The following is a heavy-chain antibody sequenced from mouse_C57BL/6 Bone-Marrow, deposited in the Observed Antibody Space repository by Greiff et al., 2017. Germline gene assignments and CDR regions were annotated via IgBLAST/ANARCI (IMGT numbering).Heavy chain of an antibody. Sequence: QFQLQQPGAELVKPGASVMMSCKPLRYTFPRYWITCVQQRPGQPLEWIGDTYPRSGCTNYNEKFKSKATLTVDTSSSTAYMQLSSLTSEDSAVYYCARPYYSDDAWLDYWGKGTTVTVSS. V-gene: IGHV1-55*01. CDR1: RYTFPRYW. D-gene: IGHD2-12*01. J-gene: IGHJ3*01. CDR3: ARPYYSDDAWLDY. CDR2: TYPRSGCT.